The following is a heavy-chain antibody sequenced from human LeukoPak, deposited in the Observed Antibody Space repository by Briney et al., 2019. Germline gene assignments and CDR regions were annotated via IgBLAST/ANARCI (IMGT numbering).Heavy chain of an antibody. J-gene: IGHJ4*02. CDR2: DNLQGST. V-gene: IGHV4-4*02. Sequence: SETLSLTCGVSGGSISNTNWWTWVRHPPGKVLEWSGEDNLQGSTNYNPSLKRRVAILVNKSEHLTSLKLTSVTPADPADYYCAREGGPYRPLDYSGQGTLVTVAS. CDR3: AREGGPYRPLDY. CDR1: GGSISNTNW.